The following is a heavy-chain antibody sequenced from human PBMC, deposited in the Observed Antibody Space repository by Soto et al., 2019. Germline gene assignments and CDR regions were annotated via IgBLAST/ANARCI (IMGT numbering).Heavy chain of an antibody. D-gene: IGHD1-26*01. V-gene: IGHV4-34*01. Sequence: SETRSLTCAVYGGSFSGYYWSWIRQPPGKGLEWIGEINHSGSTNYNPSLKSRVTISVDTSKNQFSLKLSSVTAADTAVYYCARGVLGIYYYYYYMDVWGKGTTVTVSS. CDR2: INHSGST. CDR3: ARGVLGIYYYYYYMDV. CDR1: GGSFSGYY. J-gene: IGHJ6*03.